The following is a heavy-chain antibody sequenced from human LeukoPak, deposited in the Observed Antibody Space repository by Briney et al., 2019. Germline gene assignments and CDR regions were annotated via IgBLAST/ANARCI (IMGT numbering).Heavy chain of an antibody. CDR1: GFTFGAYF. V-gene: IGHV3-64D*06. D-gene: IGHD2-8*01. Sequence: GGSLRLSCSASGFTFGAYFMHWVRQAPGKGLQYVSSISSNEYDTYYADSVKGRFTISRDNSKNTLFLQMNNLRPEDTAVYYCVKDLNGTWSFDYWGQGTLVTVSS. CDR2: ISSNEYDT. J-gene: IGHJ4*02. CDR3: VKDLNGTWSFDY.